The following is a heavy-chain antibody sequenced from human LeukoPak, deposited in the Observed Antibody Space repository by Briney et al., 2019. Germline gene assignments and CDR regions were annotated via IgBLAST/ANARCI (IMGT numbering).Heavy chain of an antibody. CDR3: ARVKDQLGDAFDI. J-gene: IGHJ3*02. D-gene: IGHD1-1*01. CDR2: INHSGST. CDR1: GGSFSGYY. Sequence: PSETLSLTCAVYGGSFSGYYWSWLRQPPGKGLEWIGEINHSGSTNYNPSLKSRVTILVDTSKNQFSLKLSSVTAADTAVYYCARVKDQLGDAFDIWGQGTMVTVSS. V-gene: IGHV4-34*01.